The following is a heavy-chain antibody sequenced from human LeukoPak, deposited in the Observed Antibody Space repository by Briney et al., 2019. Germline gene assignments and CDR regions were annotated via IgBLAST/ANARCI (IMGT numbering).Heavy chain of an antibody. CDR3: ARVLSRGMSSGYYSPFDY. V-gene: IGHV3-30-3*01. CDR2: ISYDGSNK. Sequence: GRSLRLPCAASGFTFSSYAMHWVRQAPGKGLEWVAVISYDGSNKYYADSVKGRFTISRDNSKNTLYLQMNSLRAEDTAVYYCARVLSRGMSSGYYSPFDYWAREPWSPSPQ. D-gene: IGHD3-22*01. J-gene: IGHJ4*02. CDR1: GFTFSSYA.